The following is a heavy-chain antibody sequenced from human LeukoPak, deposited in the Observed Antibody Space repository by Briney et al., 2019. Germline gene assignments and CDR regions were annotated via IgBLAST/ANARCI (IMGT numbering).Heavy chain of an antibody. J-gene: IGHJ4*02. V-gene: IGHV4-59*01. CDR1: GGSISTYY. D-gene: IGHD6-13*01. Sequence: SETLSLTCTVSGGSISTYYWSWIRQPPGKGLEWIGYIYYSGSTNYNPSLKSRVTMSVDTSKNQFSLKLSSVTAADTAVYYCARGGIAAFHFDYGGQGTLVTVSS. CDR3: ARGGIAAFHFDY. CDR2: IYYSGST.